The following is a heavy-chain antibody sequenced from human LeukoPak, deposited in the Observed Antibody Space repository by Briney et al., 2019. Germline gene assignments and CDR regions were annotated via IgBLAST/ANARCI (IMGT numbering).Heavy chain of an antibody. V-gene: IGHV3-73*01. CDR3: IRYRMRTGNDYN. Sequence: PGGSLRLSCAASGFTFSGSAMHWVRQASGKGLEWVGRIRSKANSYATAYAASVTGRFTISRDDSKNTAYLQMNSLKTEDTAVYYCIRYRMRTGNDYNWGQGTLVTVSS. D-gene: IGHD4/OR15-4a*01. CDR2: IRSKANSYAT. CDR1: GFTFSGSA. J-gene: IGHJ4*02.